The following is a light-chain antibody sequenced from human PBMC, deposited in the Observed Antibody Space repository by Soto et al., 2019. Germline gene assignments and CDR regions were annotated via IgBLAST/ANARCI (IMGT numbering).Light chain of an antibody. V-gene: IGKV1-33*01. CDR2: DAS. CDR3: QQYEHLPT. CDR1: QNINNY. Sequence: DIQLTQSPCSLSASAGDRVTITCQASQNINNYLNWYQQKPGRAPKLLIYDASNLESGVPSRFRGSGSGTDFTFTISRLQPEDIATYYCQQYEHLPTFGQGTRLEIK. J-gene: IGKJ5*01.